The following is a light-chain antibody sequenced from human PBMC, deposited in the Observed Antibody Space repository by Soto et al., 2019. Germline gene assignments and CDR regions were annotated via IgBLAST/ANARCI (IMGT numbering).Light chain of an antibody. J-gene: IGKJ1*01. CDR2: AGS. Sequence: IRMTKSPSTLSASVGGRVTITCLASQGISSYLAWYQQKPGKAPKLLIYAGSTLQSGVPSRLSGSGSGTDFTLTISCLQSEDFATYYCQQYYSYPWTFGEGTKVDI. CDR1: QGISSY. CDR3: QQYYSYPWT. V-gene: IGKV1-8*01.